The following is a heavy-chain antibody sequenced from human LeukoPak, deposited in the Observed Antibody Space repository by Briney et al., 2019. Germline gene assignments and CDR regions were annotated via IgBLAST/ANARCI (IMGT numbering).Heavy chain of an antibody. CDR3: ARDADTAMVTGRFDK. Sequence: GGSLRLSCAGSGFTFSDYYLTWIRQAPGKGLEWVSYISSGGSNTYYADSVKGRFTISRDNAKKSLYLQMNSLRAEDTAVYYCARDADTAMVTGRFDKWGQGTLVTVSS. V-gene: IGHV3-11*04. CDR1: GFTFSDYY. J-gene: IGHJ4*02. D-gene: IGHD5-18*01. CDR2: ISSGGSNT.